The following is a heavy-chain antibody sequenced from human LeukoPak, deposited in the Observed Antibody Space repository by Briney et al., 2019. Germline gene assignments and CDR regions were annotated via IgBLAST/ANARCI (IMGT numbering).Heavy chain of an antibody. CDR2: IYNSGSA. D-gene: IGHD6-13*01. J-gene: IGHJ4*02. CDR1: GGSISSNDFY. V-gene: IGHV4-39*07. Sequence: SETLFLTCSVSGGSISSNDFYWGWIRQPPGKGLEWIGRIYNSGSAYYNPSLGSRVTMSVDTSKNQFSLNLTSVTAADTAVYYCARDRDPRISAAPPFDYWGQGTLVTVSS. CDR3: ARDRDPRISAAPPFDY.